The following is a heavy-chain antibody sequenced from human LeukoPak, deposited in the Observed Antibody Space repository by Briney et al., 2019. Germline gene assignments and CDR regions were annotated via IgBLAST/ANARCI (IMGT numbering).Heavy chain of an antibody. CDR3: ARSSGYYGWSGYFDY. CDR2: IYYSGST. V-gene: IGHV4-39*07. Sequence: SETLSLTCTVSGGSISSSSYYWGWIRQPPGKGLEWIGSIYYSGSTYYNPSLKSRVTISVDTSKNQFSLKLSSVTAADTAVYYCARSSGYYGWSGYFDYWGQGTLVTVSS. J-gene: IGHJ4*02. D-gene: IGHD3-22*01. CDR1: GGSISSSSYY.